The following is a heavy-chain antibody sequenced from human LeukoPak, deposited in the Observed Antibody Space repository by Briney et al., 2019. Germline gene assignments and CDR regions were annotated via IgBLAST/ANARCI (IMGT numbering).Heavy chain of an antibody. Sequence: PGGSLRLSCAASGFTVSSNYMSWVRQAPGKGLEWVSVIYSGGSTYYADSVKGRFTISRDNSKNTLYLQMNSLRAEDTAVYYCATETRYCSSTSCPPYGGGMDVWGQGTTVTVSS. J-gene: IGHJ6*02. D-gene: IGHD2-2*01. CDR1: GFTVSSNY. CDR2: IYSGGST. CDR3: ATETRYCSSTSCPPYGGGMDV. V-gene: IGHV3-53*01.